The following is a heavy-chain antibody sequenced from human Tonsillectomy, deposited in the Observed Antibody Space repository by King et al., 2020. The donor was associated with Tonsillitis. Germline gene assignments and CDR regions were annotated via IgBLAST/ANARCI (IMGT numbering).Heavy chain of an antibody. V-gene: IGHV1-69*01. CDR3: ARVLSDFAMVLYYFDY. Sequence: VQLVQSGAEVKKPGSSVKVSCKASGGTFNSYPITWVRQAPGQGLEWMGGIIPISGTANYAQKFQGRVTITADESTSTAYMELSSLRSEDTAVYYCARVLSDFAMVLYYFDYWGQGTLVTVSS. CDR2: IIPISGTA. D-gene: IGHD4/OR15-4a*01. CDR1: GGTFNSYP. J-gene: IGHJ4*02.